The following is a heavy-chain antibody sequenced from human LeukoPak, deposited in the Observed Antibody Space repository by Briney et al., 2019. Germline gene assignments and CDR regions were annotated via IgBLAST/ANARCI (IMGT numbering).Heavy chain of an antibody. Sequence: PGGSLRHSCAASGFTFSSYWMSWVRQAPGKGLEWVSSISSSGSTIYYADSVKGRFTTPRDNAKNSLYLQMNSLRAEDPAVYYCAELGITMIGGVWGKGTTVTISS. J-gene: IGHJ6*04. CDR2: ISSSGSTI. D-gene: IGHD3-10*02. CDR1: GFTFSSYW. V-gene: IGHV3-48*04. CDR3: AELGITMIGGV.